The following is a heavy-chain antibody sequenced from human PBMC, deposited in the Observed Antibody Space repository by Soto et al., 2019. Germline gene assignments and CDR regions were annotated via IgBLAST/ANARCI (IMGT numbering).Heavy chain of an antibody. V-gene: IGHV3-33*01. CDR1: GFTFSSYG. CDR2: IWYDGSNK. J-gene: IGHJ4*02. CDR3: ARDRCSSTSCPNYFYY. Sequence: HPGGSLRLSCAASGFTFSSYGMHWVRQAPGKGLEWVAVIWYDGSNKYYADSVKGRFTISRDNSKNTLYLQMNSLRAEDTAVYYCARDRCSSTSCPNYFYYRAQGTLVTVSS. D-gene: IGHD2-2*01.